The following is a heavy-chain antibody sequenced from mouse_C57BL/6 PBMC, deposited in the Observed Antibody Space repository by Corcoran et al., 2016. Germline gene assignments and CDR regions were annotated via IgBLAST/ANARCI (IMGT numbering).Heavy chain of an antibody. CDR2: ILPGSGST. V-gene: IGHV1-9*01. CDR3: ATPNWDGPFYAMDY. Sequence: QVQLQQSGAELMKPGASVKLSCKATGYTFPGYWIEWVKQRPGHGLEWIGEILPGSGSTHYNEKFKGKATFTADTSSNTAYMQLSSLTTEDSAIYYCATPNWDGPFYAMDYWGQGTSVTVSP. CDR1: GYTFPGYW. D-gene: IGHD4-1*01. J-gene: IGHJ4*01.